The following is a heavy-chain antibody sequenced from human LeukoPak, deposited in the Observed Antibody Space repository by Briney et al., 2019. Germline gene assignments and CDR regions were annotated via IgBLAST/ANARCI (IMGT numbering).Heavy chain of an antibody. J-gene: IGHJ4*02. CDR2: IYYSGST. Sequence: SETLSLTCTVSGGSISSYYWSWLRQPPGKGLEWLGYIYYSGSTNYNPSLKSRVTISVDTSKNQFSLKLSSVTAADTAVYYCARKDGYSYGYNYWGQGTLVTVSS. CDR1: GGSISSYY. V-gene: IGHV4-59*01. CDR3: ARKDGYSYGYNY. D-gene: IGHD5-18*01.